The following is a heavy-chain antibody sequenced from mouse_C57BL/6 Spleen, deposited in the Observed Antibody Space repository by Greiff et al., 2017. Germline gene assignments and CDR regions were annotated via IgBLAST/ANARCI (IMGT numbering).Heavy chain of an antibody. CDR3: ARKGYDYGYYAMDY. Sequence: QVQLQQSGAELVRPGASVKLSCKASGYTFTDYYINWVKQRPGQGLEWIARIYPGSGNTYYNEKFKGKATLTAEKSSSTAYMQLSSLTSEDSAVYFCARKGYDYGYYAMDYWGQGTSVTVSS. CDR2: IYPGSGNT. D-gene: IGHD2-4*01. V-gene: IGHV1-76*01. CDR1: GYTFTDYY. J-gene: IGHJ4*01.